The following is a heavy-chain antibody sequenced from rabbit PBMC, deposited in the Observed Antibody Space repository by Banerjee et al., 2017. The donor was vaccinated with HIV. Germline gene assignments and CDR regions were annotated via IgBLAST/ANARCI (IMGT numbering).Heavy chain of an antibody. CDR3: ARDPGYGGYGFATRFNL. J-gene: IGHJ4*01. V-gene: IGHV1S45*01. CDR1: GFDFSSNA. Sequence: QEQLAESGGGLVQPEGSLTLTCKASGFDFSSNAMSWVRQAPGKGLGWVAYIGVGSSGSTSYASWAKGRFTISKTSSTTVTLQMTSLTAADTATYFCARDPGYGGYGFATRFNLWGPGTLVTV. D-gene: IGHD6-1*01. CDR2: IGVGSSGST.